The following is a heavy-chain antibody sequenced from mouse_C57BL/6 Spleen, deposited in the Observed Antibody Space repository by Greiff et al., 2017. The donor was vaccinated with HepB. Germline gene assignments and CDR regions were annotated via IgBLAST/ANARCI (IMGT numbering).Heavy chain of an antibody. CDR2: IDPSDSYT. CDR1: GYTFTSYW. V-gene: IGHV1-59*01. CDR3: ARREYYGRGEAMDY. Sequence: VQLQQPGAELVRPGTSVKLSCKASGYTFTSYWMHWVKQRPGQGLEWIGVIDPSDSYTNYNQKFKGKATLTVDTSSSTAYMQLSSLTSEDSAVYYCARREYYGRGEAMDYWGQGTSVTVSS. D-gene: IGHD1-1*01. J-gene: IGHJ4*01.